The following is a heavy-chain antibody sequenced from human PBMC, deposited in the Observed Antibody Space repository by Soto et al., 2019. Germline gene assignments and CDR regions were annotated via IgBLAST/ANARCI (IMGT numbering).Heavy chain of an antibody. CDR1: DTTHW. CDR3: ARLVNYYFGMDV. V-gene: IGHV5-51*01. CDR2: IYPGDSDT. Sequence: RGESLKISCKASDTTHWIGWVRQKPGKGLEWMGIIYPGDSDTKYSPSFQGQVTISVDKSISTAYLHWSSLEASDTATYYCARLVNYYFGMDVWGLGTTVTVSS. J-gene: IGHJ6*02.